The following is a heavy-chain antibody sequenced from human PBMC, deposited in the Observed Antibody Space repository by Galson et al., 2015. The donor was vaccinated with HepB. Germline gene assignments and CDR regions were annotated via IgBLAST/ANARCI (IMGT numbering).Heavy chain of an antibody. Sequence: SVLVSCKDSGGTFSSYAISWVRLAPGQGLVWMGRILPLLGIAIYDQKFQGRVTITADKSPSTAYMALSSLRSEDTAVYYCARDSSGWYRGPVGWFDPWGQGTLVTVS. D-gene: IGHD6-19*01. CDR1: GGTFSSYA. V-gene: IGHV1-69*04. J-gene: IGHJ5*02. CDR3: ARDSSGWYRGPVGWFDP. CDR2: ILPLLGIA.